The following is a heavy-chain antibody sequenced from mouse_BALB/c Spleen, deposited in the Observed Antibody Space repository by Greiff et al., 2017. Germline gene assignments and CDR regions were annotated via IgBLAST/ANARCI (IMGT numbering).Heavy chain of an antibody. CDR1: GFSLTGYG. V-gene: IGHV2-6-7*01. J-gene: IGHJ3*01. D-gene: IGHD2-14*01. CDR2: IWGDGST. CDR3: ARAYYRYDVGGAWFAY. Sequence: VQLVESGPGLVAPSQSLSITCTVSGFSLTGYGVNWVRQPPGKGLEWLGMIWGDGSTDYNSALKSRLSISKDNSKSQVFLKMNSLQTDDTARYYCARAYYRYDVGGAWFAYWGQGTLVTVSA.